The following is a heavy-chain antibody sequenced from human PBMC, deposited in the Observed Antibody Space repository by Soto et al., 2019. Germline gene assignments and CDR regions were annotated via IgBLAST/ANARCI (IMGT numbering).Heavy chain of an antibody. J-gene: IGHJ5*02. CDR1: GFRFDDYA. CDR2: ISWNSDNK. D-gene: IGHD6-25*01. Sequence: PGGSLRLSCAASGFRFDDYAMHWVRQAPGKGLEWVSHISWNSDNKAYAGSVKGRFKVSRDNAKNSLYLQMNSLRPEDTALYYCVKGSSSDASNWFDPWGQGTLVTVSS. V-gene: IGHV3-9*01. CDR3: VKGSSSDASNWFDP.